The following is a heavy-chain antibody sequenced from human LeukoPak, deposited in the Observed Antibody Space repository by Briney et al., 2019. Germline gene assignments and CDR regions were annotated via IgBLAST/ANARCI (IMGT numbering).Heavy chain of an antibody. D-gene: IGHD1-1*01. V-gene: IGHV3-23*01. CDR1: GFTFSSYG. J-gene: IGHJ4*02. Sequence: GGSLRLSCAASGFTFSSYGMSWVRQAPGKGLEWVSAISGSGGSTYYADSVKGRFTISRDNSKNTLYLQMNSLRVEDTAVYYCARCTTGRTFGSLREIKRSREIDYWGQGTLVTVSS. CDR2: ISGSGGST. CDR3: ARCTTGRTFGSLREIKRSREIDY.